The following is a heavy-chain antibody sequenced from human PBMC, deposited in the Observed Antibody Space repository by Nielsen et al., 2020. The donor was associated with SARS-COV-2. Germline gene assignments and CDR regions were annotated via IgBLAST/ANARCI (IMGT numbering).Heavy chain of an antibody. Sequence: SETLSLTCTVSGGSINNYYWSWIRQPPGKGLEWIGSIYHSGSAFYNPSLKSRVTISVDTSKNQFSLRLSSVTAADTAVYYCAREEHSSSSVWGQGTLVTVSS. D-gene: IGHD6-6*01. CDR3: AREEHSSSSV. CDR1: GGSINNYY. J-gene: IGHJ4*02. CDR2: IYHSGSA. V-gene: IGHV4-38-2*02.